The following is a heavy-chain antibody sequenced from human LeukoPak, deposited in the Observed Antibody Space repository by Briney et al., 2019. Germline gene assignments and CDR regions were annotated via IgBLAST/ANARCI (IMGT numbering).Heavy chain of an antibody. CDR3: AGDTDDYSYMDV. J-gene: IGHJ6*03. V-gene: IGHV4-34*01. CDR2: IDPSGTT. D-gene: IGHD3-10*01. CDR1: GGSFSGNY. Sequence: SETLSLTCAIYGGSFSGNYWSWIRQPPGKGLEWIGEIDPSGTTNYNPSHKSRVTISGDTSKNQFSLNQTSVTAADTAVYYCAGDTDDYSYMDVWGKGTTVTVSS.